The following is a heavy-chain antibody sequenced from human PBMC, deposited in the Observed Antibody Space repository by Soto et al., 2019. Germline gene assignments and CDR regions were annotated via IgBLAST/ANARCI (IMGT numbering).Heavy chain of an antibody. Sequence: PGGSLRLSCASSGFTFSSYAMSWVRQAPEKGLEWVSVISGDGGSTYYADSVKGRLTISRDNSTNTLYLQMNSLRAEDTAVYYCARDISGCTYNYYYGKDVSSLGNTVTISS. V-gene: IGHV3-23*01. CDR3: ARDISGCTYNYYYGKDV. CDR1: GFTFSSYA. D-gene: IGHD2-2*02. CDR2: ISGDGGST. J-gene: IGHJ6*02.